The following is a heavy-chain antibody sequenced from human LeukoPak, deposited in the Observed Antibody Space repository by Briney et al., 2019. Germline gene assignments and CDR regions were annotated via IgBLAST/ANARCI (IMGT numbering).Heavy chain of an antibody. J-gene: IGHJ4*02. CDR3: ARSSRDYVWGSFGY. CDR2: IIPIFGTA. V-gene: IGHV1-69*05. D-gene: IGHD3-16*01. Sequence: SVKVSCKASGGTFSSYAISWVRQAPGQGLEWMGGIIPIFGTANYAQKFQGRVTITTDESTSTAYMELSSLRSKDTAVYYCARSSRDYVWGSFGYWGQGTLVTVSS. CDR1: GGTFSSYA.